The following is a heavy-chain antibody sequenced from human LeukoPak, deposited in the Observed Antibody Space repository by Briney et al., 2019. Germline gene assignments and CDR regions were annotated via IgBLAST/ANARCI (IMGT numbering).Heavy chain of an antibody. Sequence: PSETLSLTCTVSGGSISSYYWSWIRQPPGKGLEWIGYMYYSGSTNYNPSLKSRVTISVDTSKNQFSLKLSSVTAADTAVYYCARVRGLGYWGQGTLVTVSS. CDR3: ARVRGLGY. D-gene: IGHD6-19*01. CDR2: MYYSGST. CDR1: GGSISSYY. J-gene: IGHJ4*02. V-gene: IGHV4-59*12.